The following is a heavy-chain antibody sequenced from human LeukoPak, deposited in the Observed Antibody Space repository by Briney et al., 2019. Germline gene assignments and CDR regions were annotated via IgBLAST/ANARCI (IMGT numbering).Heavy chain of an antibody. D-gene: IGHD6-13*01. J-gene: IGHJ4*02. V-gene: IGHV3-7*02. CDR1: GFTFSSYW. Sequence: GGSLRLSCAASGFTFSSYWMSWVRQAPGKGLEWVANIKQDGSEKYYVDSVKGRFTISRDNAKKSLYLQMDSLRPEDTAVYYCATVAAGFYWGQGTLVTVSS. CDR2: IKQDGSEK. CDR3: ATVAAGFY.